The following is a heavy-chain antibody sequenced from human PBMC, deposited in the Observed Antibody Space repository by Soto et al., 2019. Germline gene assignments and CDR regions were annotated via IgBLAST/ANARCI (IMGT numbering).Heavy chain of an antibody. J-gene: IGHJ4*02. CDR2: IWYDGSNK. D-gene: IGHD6-13*01. Sequence: QAQLVESGGGVVQPGRSLRLSCAASGFTFSSYDMHWVRQAPGKGLEWVAIIWYDGSNKYYADSVKGRFTISRDSSKNTLYLQMNSLRAEDTAVYYCARVGSSWSFDYWGQGTLVTVSS. V-gene: IGHV3-33*01. CDR3: ARVGSSWSFDY. CDR1: GFTFSSYD.